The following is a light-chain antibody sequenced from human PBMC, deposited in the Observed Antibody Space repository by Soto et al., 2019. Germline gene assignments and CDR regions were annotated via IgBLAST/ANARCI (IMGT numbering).Light chain of an antibody. Sequence: EIVLTQSPGTVSLSPGERATLSCRASQSVSRSYLAWYQLKPGQAPRHLIYGASSRATGIPDRFSGSGSGTDFTLTISRLEPEDFAVYYCQQYGSSTYTFGQGTQLEIK. V-gene: IGKV3-20*01. CDR1: QSVSRSY. J-gene: IGKJ2*01. CDR3: QQYGSSTYT. CDR2: GAS.